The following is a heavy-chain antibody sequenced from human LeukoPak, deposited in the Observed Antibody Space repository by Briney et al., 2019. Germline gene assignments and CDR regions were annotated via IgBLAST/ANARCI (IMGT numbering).Heavy chain of an antibody. CDR3: ANYGSGRGYYYYYMDV. J-gene: IGHJ6*03. CDR2: NHSGGST. D-gene: IGHD3-10*01. V-gene: IGHV3-53*01. CDR1: RFPVSSNY. Sequence: GGSLRLSCAAYRFPVSSNYMSWVRQAPGKGLERVSANHSGGSTYYADSVQGLFTISRDNSKNTLYLQMNSLGAEDTAVYYCANYGSGRGYYYYYMDVWGKGTTVTVSS.